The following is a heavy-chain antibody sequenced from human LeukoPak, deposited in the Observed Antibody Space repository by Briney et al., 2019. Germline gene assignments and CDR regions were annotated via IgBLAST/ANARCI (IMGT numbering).Heavy chain of an antibody. CDR2: ISYDGSNK. J-gene: IGHJ4*02. Sequence: HPGGSLRLSCAASGFTFSSYAMHWVRQAPGKGLEWVAVISYDGSNKYYADSVKGRFTISRDNSKNTLYLQMNSLRAEDTAVYYXAXXXXXXXXXXXDYXXXGTLVTX. CDR1: GFTFSSYA. CDR3: AXXXXXXXXXXXDY. V-gene: IGHV3-30-3*01.